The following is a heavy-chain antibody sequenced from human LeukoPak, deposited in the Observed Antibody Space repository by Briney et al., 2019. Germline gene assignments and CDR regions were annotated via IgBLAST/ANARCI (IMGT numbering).Heavy chain of an antibody. D-gene: IGHD3-10*01. V-gene: IGHV1-2*02. Sequence: ASVKVSCKASGYTFTGYYMHWVRQAPGQGLEWMGWINPNSGGTNYAQKFQGRVTMTRGTSISTAYMELRRLRSDDTAVYYCARVAGSGSSRAFDIWGQGTMVTVSS. CDR3: ARVAGSGSSRAFDI. CDR1: GYTFTGYY. CDR2: INPNSGGT. J-gene: IGHJ3*02.